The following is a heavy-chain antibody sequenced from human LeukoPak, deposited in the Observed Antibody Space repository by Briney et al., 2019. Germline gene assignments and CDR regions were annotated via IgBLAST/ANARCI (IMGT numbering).Heavy chain of an antibody. CDR3: ARGRRW. Sequence: SETLSLTCAVYGGSFSGYYWTWIRQPPGKGLEWIGEINGRGSINYNPSLESRLTISIDTSKNQFSLRLSSMTAADTAVYYCARGRRWWGQGALVTVSS. J-gene: IGHJ4*02. CDR2: INGRGSI. CDR1: GGSFSGYY. D-gene: IGHD5-24*01. V-gene: IGHV4-34*01.